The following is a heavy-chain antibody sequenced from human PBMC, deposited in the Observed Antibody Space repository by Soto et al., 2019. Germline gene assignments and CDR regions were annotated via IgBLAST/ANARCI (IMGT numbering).Heavy chain of an antibody. CDR3: VRSQWLPRGEY. Sequence: QVQLQQWGAGLLKPSETLSLTCAVYGGSFSGYFWTWIRHPPGKGLEWIGGINHSGSTNYNPSLKGRVTTSVDTSEGQCYPRMTPVTGADTAVCCCVRSQWLPRGEYWGVGILITVS. D-gene: IGHD6-19*01. CDR1: GGSFSGYF. J-gene: IGHJ4*02. V-gene: IGHV4-34*01. CDR2: INHSGST.